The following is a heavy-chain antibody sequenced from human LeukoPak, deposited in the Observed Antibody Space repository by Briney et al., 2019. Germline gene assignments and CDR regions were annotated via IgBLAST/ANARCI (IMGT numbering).Heavy chain of an antibody. D-gene: IGHD3-10*01. V-gene: IGHV4-59*01. CDR3: ARALWFGETQPLGY. CDR1: GGSISSYY. Sequence: SETLSLTCTDSGGSISSYYWSWIRQPPGKGLEWIGYIYYSGSTNYNPSLKSRVTISVDTSKNQFSLKLSSVTAADTAVYYCARALWFGETQPLGYWGQGTLVTVSS. J-gene: IGHJ4*02. CDR2: IYYSGST.